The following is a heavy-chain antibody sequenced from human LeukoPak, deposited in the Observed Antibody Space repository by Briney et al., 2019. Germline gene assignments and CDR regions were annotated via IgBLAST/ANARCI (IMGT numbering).Heavy chain of an antibody. J-gene: IGHJ6*02. Sequence: GGSLRLSCAASGFTFSSYSMNWVRQAPGKGLEWVSSISSSSSYIYYADSVKGPFTISRHNAKNSPYLQMNSLRAEDTALYYCARDRYYYGSGSVGAYYGMDVWGQGTTVTVSS. CDR2: ISSSSSYI. CDR3: ARDRYYYGSGSVGAYYGMDV. V-gene: IGHV3-21*01. D-gene: IGHD3-10*01. CDR1: GFTFSSYS.